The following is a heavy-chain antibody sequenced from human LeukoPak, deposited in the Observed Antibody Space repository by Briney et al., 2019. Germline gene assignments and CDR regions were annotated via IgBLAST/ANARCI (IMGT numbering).Heavy chain of an antibody. CDR1: GYTLTESS. D-gene: IGHD1-26*01. CDR3: ATGGWELLRGPYVFDI. V-gene: IGHV1-24*01. Sequence: GASVKVSCKVSGYTLTESSMHWVRQAPGKGLEWMGGFDPEEGETIYAQKFQGRVTMTEDTSTDTAYMELSSLRSEDTAVYYCATGGWELLRGPYVFDIWGQGTMVTVSS. J-gene: IGHJ3*02. CDR2: FDPEEGET.